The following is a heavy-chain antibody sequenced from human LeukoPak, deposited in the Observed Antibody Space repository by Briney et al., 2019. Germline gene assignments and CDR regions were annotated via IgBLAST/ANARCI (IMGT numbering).Heavy chain of an antibody. CDR2: INHSGST. CDR3: ARGLSSSRQTDY. CDR1: GGSFSGYY. D-gene: IGHD6-13*01. Sequence: SETLSLTCAVYGGSFSGYYWSWIRQPPGKGLEWIGEINHSGSTNYNPSLKRRVTISVDTSKNQFSLKLSSVTAADTAVYYCARGLSSSRQTDYWGQGTLVTVSS. J-gene: IGHJ4*02. V-gene: IGHV4-34*01.